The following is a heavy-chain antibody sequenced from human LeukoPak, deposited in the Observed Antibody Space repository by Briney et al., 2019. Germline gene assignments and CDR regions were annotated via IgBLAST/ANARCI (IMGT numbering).Heavy chain of an antibody. J-gene: IGHJ6*02. CDR2: IYSGGST. Sequence: GGSLRLSCAASGFTVSSNYMSWVRQAPGKGLEWVSVIYSGGSTYYADSVKGRFTISRDNSKNTLYLQMNSLRAEDTAVYYCARVSGRGSSSWYVPYYYGMDVWGQGTTVTVSS. CDR1: GFTVSSNY. CDR3: ARVSGRGSSSWYVPYYYGMDV. V-gene: IGHV3-53*01. D-gene: IGHD6-13*01.